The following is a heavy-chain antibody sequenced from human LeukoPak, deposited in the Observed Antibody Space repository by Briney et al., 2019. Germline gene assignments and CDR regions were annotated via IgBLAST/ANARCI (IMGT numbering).Heavy chain of an antibody. CDR1: GDSINNYY. Sequence: SETLSLTCTVSGDSINNYYWTWIRQPAGKGLEWIGRIYPSGSTNYNPSLKNRVTMSVDTSKNQLSLKLNSVTAADTAIYYCARLRYGSNRDYYMDVWGKGTTVTVSS. CDR2: IYPSGST. V-gene: IGHV4-4*07. D-gene: IGHD2-15*01. J-gene: IGHJ6*03. CDR3: ARLRYGSNRDYYMDV.